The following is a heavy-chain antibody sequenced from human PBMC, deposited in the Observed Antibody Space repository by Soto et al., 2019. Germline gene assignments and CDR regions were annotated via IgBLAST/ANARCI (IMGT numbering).Heavy chain of an antibody. J-gene: IGHJ3*02. Sequence: QVQLVESGGGVVQPGRSLRLSCAASGFTFSSYGMHWVRQAPGKGLEWVAVIWYDGSNKYYADSVKGRSTISRDNSKNTLYLQMNSLRAEDTAVYYCARARLWFGQDAFDIWGQGTMVTVSS. V-gene: IGHV3-33*01. CDR3: ARARLWFGQDAFDI. D-gene: IGHD3-10*01. CDR1: GFTFSSYG. CDR2: IWYDGSNK.